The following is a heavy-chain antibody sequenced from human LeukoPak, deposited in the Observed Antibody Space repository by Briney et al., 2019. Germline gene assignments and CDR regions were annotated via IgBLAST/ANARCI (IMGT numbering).Heavy chain of an antibody. D-gene: IGHD6-6*01. CDR1: GGSISSYY. CDR2: IYTSGST. CDR3: ARYSSSSLYYYYYYMDV. Sequence: PETLSLTCTVSGGSISSYYWSWIRQPPGKGLEWIGYIYTSGSTNYNPSLKSRVTISVDTSKNQFSLKLSSVTAADTAVYYCARYSSSSLYYYYYYMDVWGKGTTVTVSS. J-gene: IGHJ6*03. V-gene: IGHV4-4*09.